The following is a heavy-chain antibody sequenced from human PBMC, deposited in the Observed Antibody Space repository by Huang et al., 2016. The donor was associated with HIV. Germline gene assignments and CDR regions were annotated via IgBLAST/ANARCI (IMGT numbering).Heavy chain of an antibody. D-gene: IGHD3-10*01. V-gene: IGHV3-15*01. J-gene: IGHJ4*02. CDR2: VKSKVHGGTT. CDR3: ATVIPYGSGTPDY. Sequence: EIHLAESGGGLVKPGGSLRLSCAASGFTFRNAWMGWGRQDPGRGLERIGRVKSKVHGGTTDYAAPVKGRFTISRDDSKNMLYLQMKSLKTEDTAVYYCATVIPYGSGTPDYWGQGTLVTVSS. CDR1: GFTFRNAW.